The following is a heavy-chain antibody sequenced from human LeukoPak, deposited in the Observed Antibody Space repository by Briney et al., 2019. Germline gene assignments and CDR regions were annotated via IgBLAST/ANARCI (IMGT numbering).Heavy chain of an antibody. V-gene: IGHV4-39*07. CDR2: IYYSGST. D-gene: IGHD6-13*01. J-gene: IGHJ4*02. CDR1: GGSISSSSYY. Sequence: PSETLSLTCTVSGGSISSSSYYWGWIRQPPGKGLEWIGSIYYSGSTYYNPSLKSRVTISVDTSKNQFSLKLSSVTAADTAVYYCARDSKLGGSSWPYWGQGTLVTVSS. CDR3: ARDSKLGGSSWPY.